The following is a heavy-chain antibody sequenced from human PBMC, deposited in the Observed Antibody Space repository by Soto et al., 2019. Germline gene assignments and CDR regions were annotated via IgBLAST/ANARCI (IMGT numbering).Heavy chain of an antibody. CDR3: ARDRGSYGMDV. J-gene: IGHJ6*02. CDR2: GSPIGTP. Sequence: QVQLQESGPGLVKPSQTLSLTCSVSGDSISGGYYWSWIRQHPGKGLEWIGYGSPIGTPYYSPSLSSRVSISMHTSKNQLSLEVRSVSAADTAVYYCARDRGSYGMDVWGQGTTVTVSS. V-gene: IGHV4-31*03. CDR1: GDSISGGYY.